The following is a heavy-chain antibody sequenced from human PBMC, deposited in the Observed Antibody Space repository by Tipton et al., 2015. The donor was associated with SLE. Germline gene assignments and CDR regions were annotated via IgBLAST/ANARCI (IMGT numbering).Heavy chain of an antibody. J-gene: IGHJ2*01. CDR3: ARDLGAGWGGHWYFDL. D-gene: IGHD3-16*01. CDR1: GGSITSGTYY. CDR2: IYTSGST. V-gene: IGHV4-61*09. Sequence: TLSLTCSVSGGSITSGTYYWSWIRQPAGKGLEWIGHIYTSGSTKYNPSLQSRVTISVDTSKNQFSLKLTSVTAADTGVYYCARDLGAGWGGHWYFDLWGRGTLLTVSS.